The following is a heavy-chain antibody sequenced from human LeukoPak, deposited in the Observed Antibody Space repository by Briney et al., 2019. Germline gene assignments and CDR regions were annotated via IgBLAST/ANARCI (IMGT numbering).Heavy chain of an antibody. D-gene: IGHD1-26*01. CDR3: ARLQWELLFDY. J-gene: IGHJ4*02. CDR1: GGSISSSSYY. CDR2: IYYSGST. Sequence: PSETLSRTCTVAGGSISSSSYYWGWIRQPPGKGLEWIGSIYYSGSTYYNPSLKSRVTISVDRSKNQFSLKLSSVPAADTAVYYCARLQWELLFDYWGQGTLVTVSS. V-gene: IGHV4-39*01.